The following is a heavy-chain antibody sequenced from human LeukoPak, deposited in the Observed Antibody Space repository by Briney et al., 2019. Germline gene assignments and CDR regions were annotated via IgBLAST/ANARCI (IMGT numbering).Heavy chain of an antibody. J-gene: IGHJ6*02. D-gene: IGHD3-22*01. V-gene: IGHV3-23*01. Sequence: GGSLRLSCAASGLTFSNYAMSWVRQAPGKGLDWVSGISGSGSSTDYADSVKGRFTISRDNTKNTLFLQMKNLRAEDTAVYFCAKEGDSTGALYKYKTYYGMDVWGQGTTVTVSS. CDR3: AKEGDSTGALYKYKTYYGMDV. CDR2: ISGSGSST. CDR1: GLTFSNYA.